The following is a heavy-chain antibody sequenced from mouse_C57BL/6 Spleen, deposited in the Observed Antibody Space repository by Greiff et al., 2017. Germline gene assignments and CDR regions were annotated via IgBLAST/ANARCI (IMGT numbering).Heavy chain of an antibody. CDR2: ISAGGSYT. D-gene: IGHD2-12*01. Sequence: EVMLVESGGGLVKPGGSLKLSCAASGFTFSSYAMSWVRQTPEKRLEWVATISAGGSYTYYTDNVKGRFTISRDNAKNNLYLQMSHLKSEDTAMYDCARGGGIREKVYAMDYWGQGTSVTVSS. V-gene: IGHV5-4*03. J-gene: IGHJ4*01. CDR3: ARGGGIREKVYAMDY. CDR1: GFTFSSYA.